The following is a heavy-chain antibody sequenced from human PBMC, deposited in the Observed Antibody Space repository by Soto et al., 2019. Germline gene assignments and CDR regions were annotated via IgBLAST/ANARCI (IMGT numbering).Heavy chain of an antibody. CDR2: IYYSGST. J-gene: IGHJ4*02. CDR1: GGSFSSGDYY. Sequence: PSETLSLTCNVSGGSFSSGDYYWSWIRQPPGKGLEWIGYIYYSGSTYYNPSLKSRVTISVDTSKNQFSLKLSSVTAADTAVYYCARVKMATTFFDYWGQGTLVTVSS. CDR3: ARVKMATTFFDY. V-gene: IGHV4-30-4*01. D-gene: IGHD1-1*01.